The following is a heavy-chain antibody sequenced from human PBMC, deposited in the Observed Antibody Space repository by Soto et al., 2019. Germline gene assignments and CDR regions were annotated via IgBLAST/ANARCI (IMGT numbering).Heavy chain of an antibody. CDR2: INAANGAT. Sequence: ASVKVSCKASGYTFTAYTIHWVRQAPGQSLECMGWINAANGATKYSEKFQGRVTITRXTXXRXXXMXLXXLSXRXTAVYFCAGVSFETSGFADYWGQGTLVTVSS. CDR3: AGVSFETSGFADY. CDR1: GYTFTAYT. V-gene: IGHV1-3*01. D-gene: IGHD5-12*01. J-gene: IGHJ4*02.